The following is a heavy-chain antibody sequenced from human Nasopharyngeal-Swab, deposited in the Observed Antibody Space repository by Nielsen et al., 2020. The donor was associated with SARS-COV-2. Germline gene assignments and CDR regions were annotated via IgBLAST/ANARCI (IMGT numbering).Heavy chain of an antibody. J-gene: IGHJ3*02. V-gene: IGHV1-18*01. CDR3: ARVLYDVFTGGFYLCGTFDI. D-gene: IGHD3-9*01. CDR2: ISAYNGNT. Sequence: WVRQAPGQRIEWLGWISAYNGNTNYAPKFQGRVTMTTDTSTSTAYLELRSLRSDDTATYYCARVLYDVFTGGFYLCGTFDIWGQGTVVTVSS.